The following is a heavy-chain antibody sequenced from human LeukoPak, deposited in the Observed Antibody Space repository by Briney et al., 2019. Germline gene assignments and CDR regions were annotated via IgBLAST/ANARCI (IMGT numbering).Heavy chain of an antibody. Sequence: GGSLRLSCAASGFTVSSNYMSWVRQAPGKGLEWVSVIYSGGSTYYADSVKGRFTISRDNSKNTLYLQMNSLRAEDTAVYYCANVLTTAGYSSWYFDLWGRGTLVTVSS. CDR1: GFTVSSNY. D-gene: IGHD4/OR15-4a*01. CDR3: ANVLTTAGYSSWYFDL. CDR2: IYSGGST. V-gene: IGHV3-66*01. J-gene: IGHJ2*01.